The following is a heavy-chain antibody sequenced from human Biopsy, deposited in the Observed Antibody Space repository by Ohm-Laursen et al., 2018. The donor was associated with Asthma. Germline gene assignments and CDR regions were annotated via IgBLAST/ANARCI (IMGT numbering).Heavy chain of an antibody. Sequence: GASVKVSCKTSGYTFNSAGITWVRQAPGQGLEWMGWISVYNGNTKVAQKLQDRVTMITDTSTSTAYMELRSLRSDDTAVYFCARAVDYSHYYGIDVWGQGTTVTVS. CDR3: ARAVDYSHYYGIDV. J-gene: IGHJ6*02. CDR1: GYTFNSAG. D-gene: IGHD3-10*01. CDR2: ISVYNGNT. V-gene: IGHV1-18*01.